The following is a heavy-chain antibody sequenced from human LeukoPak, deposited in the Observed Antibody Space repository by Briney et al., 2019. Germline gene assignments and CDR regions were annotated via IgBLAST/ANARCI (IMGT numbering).Heavy chain of an antibody. CDR2: ISYDGSNK. J-gene: IGHJ4*02. Sequence: GGSLRLSCAASGFTFSSYGMHWVRQAPGKGLEWVAVISYDGSNKYYADSVKGRFTISRGNSKNTLYLQMNSLRAEDTAVYYCAKNSLRVVIIGGPDYWGQGTLVTVSS. V-gene: IGHV3-30*18. CDR3: AKNSLRVVIIGGPDY. CDR1: GFTFSSYG. D-gene: IGHD3-3*01.